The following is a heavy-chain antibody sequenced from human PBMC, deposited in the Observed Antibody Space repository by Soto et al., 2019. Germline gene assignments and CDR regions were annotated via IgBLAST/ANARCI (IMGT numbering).Heavy chain of an antibody. CDR3: AAVTRLLWFGELLFSYYYGMDV. Sequence: ASVKVSCKASGFTFTSSAVQWVRQARGQRLEWIGWIVVGSGNTNYAQKFQERVTITRDMSTSTAYMELSSLRSEDTAVYYCAAVTRLLWFGELLFSYYYGMDVWGQGTTVTVS. CDR1: GFTFTSSA. V-gene: IGHV1-58*01. D-gene: IGHD3-10*01. CDR2: IVVGSGNT. J-gene: IGHJ6*02.